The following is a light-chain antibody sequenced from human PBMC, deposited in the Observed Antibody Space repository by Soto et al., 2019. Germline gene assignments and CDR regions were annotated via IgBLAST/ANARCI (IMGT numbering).Light chain of an antibody. CDR3: QQRSNWPPWT. J-gene: IGKJ1*01. V-gene: IGKV3-11*01. CDR1: QSVRSY. CDR2: DAS. Sequence: EIVLTQSPATLSLSPGERATLSCRASQSVRSYLAWYQQKPGQAPSLLIYDASNRATGIPARFSGSGSWTDFTRTIISLEPEDFAVYYCQQRSNWPPWTFGPGTKVEIK.